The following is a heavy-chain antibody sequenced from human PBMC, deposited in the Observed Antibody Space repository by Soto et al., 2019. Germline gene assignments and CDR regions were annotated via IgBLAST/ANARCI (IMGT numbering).Heavy chain of an antibody. J-gene: IGHJ6*04. D-gene: IGHD6-19*01. CDR2: ISYDGHNK. V-gene: IGHV3-30*03. CDR3: ARESDVSGHLPAYSGMDL. CDR1: GFTFSTYG. Sequence: PGGSLRLSCSASGFTFSTYGMHWVRQAPGKGLEWVAFISYDGHNKYYAESVKGRFTTSRDDPANTVFLQMNSLRGEDTAVYYCARESDVSGHLPAYSGMDLRGNGTKITVPQ.